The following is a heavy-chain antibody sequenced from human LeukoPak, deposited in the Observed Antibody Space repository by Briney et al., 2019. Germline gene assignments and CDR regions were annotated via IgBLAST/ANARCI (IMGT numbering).Heavy chain of an antibody. D-gene: IGHD3-22*01. CDR3: ARQEIEVDDAFDI. CDR2: TYHRSKWYN. J-gene: IGHJ3*02. CDR1: GDTVSRNTAA. Sequence: SQTLSLTCAISGDTVSRNTAAWNWIRQSPSRDLEWLGRTYHRSKWYNDYAVSVKSRITVNPDTSKNQFSQQLKSVTPEDTAVYFCARQEIEVDDAFDIWGQGTMVTVSS. V-gene: IGHV6-1*01.